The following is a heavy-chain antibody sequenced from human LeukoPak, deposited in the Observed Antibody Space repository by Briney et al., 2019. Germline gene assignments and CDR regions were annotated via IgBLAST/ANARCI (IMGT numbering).Heavy chain of an antibody. V-gene: IGHV3-64*01. CDR1: GYTFSSYA. J-gene: IGHJ4*02. Sequence: ASGYTFSSYAMHWVRQAPGKGLEYVSAISSNGGSTYYANSVKGRFTISRDNSKNTLYLQMGSLRAEDMAVYYCARTDGDYVVDYWGQGTLVTVSS. CDR2: ISSNGGST. CDR3: ARTDGDYVVDY. D-gene: IGHD4-17*01.